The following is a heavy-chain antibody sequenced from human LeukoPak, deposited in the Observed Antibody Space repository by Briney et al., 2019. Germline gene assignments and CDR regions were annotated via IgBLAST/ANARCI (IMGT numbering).Heavy chain of an antibody. V-gene: IGHV1-8*01. Sequence: ASVKVSCKASGYTFTCYDINWVRQAAGQGLEWMGWMNPDTGNTGYAQKFQGRVTMTRDTSKGTAYMELNSLRSEDTAVYYCARLSETPAYYYSSGYYHSAYWGQGTLVTVSS. CDR1: GYTFTCYD. D-gene: IGHD3-22*01. J-gene: IGHJ4*02. CDR3: ARLSETPAYYYSSGYYHSAY. CDR2: MNPDTGNT.